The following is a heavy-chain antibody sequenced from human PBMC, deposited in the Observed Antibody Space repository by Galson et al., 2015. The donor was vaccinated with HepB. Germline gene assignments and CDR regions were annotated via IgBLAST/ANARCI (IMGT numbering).Heavy chain of an antibody. V-gene: IGHV3-33*08. Sequence: SLRLSCAASGFTFSSYGMHWVRQAPGKGLEWVAVIWYDGSNKYYADSVKGRFTISRDNLKKMVYLQMNSLRAEDTAVYYCARDRVLRSLGYWYFDLWGRGTLVPVSS. D-gene: IGHD4-17*01. CDR2: IWYDGSNK. CDR3: ARDRVLRSLGYWYFDL. J-gene: IGHJ2*01. CDR1: GFTFSSYG.